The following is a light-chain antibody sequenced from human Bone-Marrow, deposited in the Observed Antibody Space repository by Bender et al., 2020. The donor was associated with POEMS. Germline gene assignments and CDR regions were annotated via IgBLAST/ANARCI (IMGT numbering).Light chain of an antibody. CDR1: SSNIGSGYD. CDR3: SSYTSSTTLV. J-gene: IGLJ2*01. V-gene: IGLV1-40*01. Sequence: QSVLTQPPSVSGTPGQRVTISCSGSSSNIGSGYDVHWYQQLPGTAPKLLIYGNKNRPSGVPDRFSGSKSGNTASLTISGLQAEDEADYYCSSYTSSTTLVFGGGTKLTVL. CDR2: GNK.